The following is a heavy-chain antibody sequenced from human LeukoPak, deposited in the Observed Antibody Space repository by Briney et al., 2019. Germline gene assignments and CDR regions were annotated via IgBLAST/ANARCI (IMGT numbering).Heavy chain of an antibody. CDR3: ARGDNWNDPFDY. CDR2: IIPIFGTA. Sequence: SVKVSCKASGGTFSSYAISWVRQAPGQGLEWMGGIIPIFGTANYAQKFQGRATITADESTSTAYMELSSLRSEDTAVYYCARGDNWNDPFDYWGQGTLVTVSS. J-gene: IGHJ4*02. V-gene: IGHV1-69*01. D-gene: IGHD1-20*01. CDR1: GGTFSSYA.